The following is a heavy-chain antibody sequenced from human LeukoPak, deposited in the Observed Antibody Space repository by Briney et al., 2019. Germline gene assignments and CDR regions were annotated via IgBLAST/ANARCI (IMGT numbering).Heavy chain of an antibody. J-gene: IGHJ1*01. CDR1: GFTFSSYW. CDR2: IKRDGST. D-gene: IGHD2-21*01. Sequence: GGCLRLSCAASGFTFSSYWMDSVRQAPGKGLVWVSRIKRDGSTNYADSVKGRFTNSRDNAKNTVSLQMSSLRAEDTGVYYCARAPSEIGGYCPEYFRHWGQGTLVTVSS. V-gene: IGHV3-74*01. CDR3: ARAPSEIGGYCPEYFRH.